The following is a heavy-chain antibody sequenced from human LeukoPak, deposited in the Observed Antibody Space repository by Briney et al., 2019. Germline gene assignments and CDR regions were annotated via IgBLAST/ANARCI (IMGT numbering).Heavy chain of an antibody. CDR2: MNPNSGNT. D-gene: IGHD4-17*01. CDR3: ARYGDYALSYYGMDV. Sequence: ASVKVSCKASGYTFTSYDIDWVRQATGQGLEWMGWMNPNSGNTGYAQKFQGRVTMTRNTSISTAYMELSSLRSEDTAVYYCARYGDYALSYYGMDVWGQGTTVTVSS. V-gene: IGHV1-8*01. J-gene: IGHJ6*02. CDR1: GYTFTSYD.